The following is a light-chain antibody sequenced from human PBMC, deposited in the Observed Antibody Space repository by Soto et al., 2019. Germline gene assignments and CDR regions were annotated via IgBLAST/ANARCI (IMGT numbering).Light chain of an antibody. CDR1: SGYSNYK. CDR2: VGTGGIVG. CDR3: GADHGRGSNFVYV. V-gene: IGLV9-49*01. Sequence: QTVVTQPPSASASLGASVTLTCTLSSGYSNYKVDWYQQRPGKGPRFVMRVGTGGIVGSKGDGIPDRFSVLGSGLNRYLTIKNIQEEDESDYHCGADHGRGSNFVYVFGTGTKLTVL. J-gene: IGLJ1*01.